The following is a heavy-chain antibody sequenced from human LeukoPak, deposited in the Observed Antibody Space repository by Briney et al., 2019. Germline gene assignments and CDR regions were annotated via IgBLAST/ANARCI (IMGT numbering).Heavy chain of an antibody. V-gene: IGHV4-59*08. CDR2: IYYSGST. Sequence: PSETLSLTCTVSGGSISSYYWSWIRQPPGKGLEWIGYIYYSGSTNYNPSLKSRVTISVDTSKNQFSLKLSSVTAADTAVYYCASMYLKYQLLSWGQGPLVTVSS. CDR1: GGSISSYY. J-gene: IGHJ4*02. CDR3: ASMYLKYQLLS. D-gene: IGHD2-2*01.